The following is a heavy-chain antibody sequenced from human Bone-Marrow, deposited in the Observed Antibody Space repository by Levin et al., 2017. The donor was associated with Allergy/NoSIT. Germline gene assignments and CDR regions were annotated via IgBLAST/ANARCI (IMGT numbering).Heavy chain of an antibody. D-gene: IGHD6-13*01. Sequence: QHGESLKISCAASGFTFSNYGMHWVRQAPGKGLEWVAVILNDGSTKYYVDSVQGRFTISRDNSKSTLYLQMDGLRPDDTAVYFCAKDALIATAGELENWGQGTLVTVSS. J-gene: IGHJ4*02. CDR2: ILNDGSTK. CDR3: AKDALIATAGELEN. V-gene: IGHV3-30*18. CDR1: GFTFSNYG.